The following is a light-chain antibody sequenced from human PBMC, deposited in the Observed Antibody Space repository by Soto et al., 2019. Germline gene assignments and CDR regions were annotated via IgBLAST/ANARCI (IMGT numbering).Light chain of an antibody. V-gene: IGKV3-20*01. CDR1: ESVAS. J-gene: IGKJ1*01. CDR2: GAS. CDR3: QYYGGSPRT. Sequence: NFLTQSPGTLSLSRGEGTTLSCRASESVASLAWYQQKPGQAPRLLIYGASTRATGIPDRFSGSGSGTDFTLTISRLEPEDFAVYYCQYYGGSPRTFGRGTKVDIK.